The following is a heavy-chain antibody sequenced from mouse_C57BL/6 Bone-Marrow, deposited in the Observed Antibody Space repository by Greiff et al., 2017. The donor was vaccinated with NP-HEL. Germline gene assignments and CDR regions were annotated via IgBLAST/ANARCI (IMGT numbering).Heavy chain of an antibody. CDR1: GYTFTSYW. CDR2: IDPSDSDT. J-gene: IGHJ2*01. V-gene: IGHV1-69*01. Sequence: VQLQQPGAELVMPGASVKLSCKASGYTFTSYWMHWVKQRPGQGLEWIGEIDPSDSDTNYNQKFKGKSTFTVDKSSSTAYMQLSSLTAEDSAVYCGARANWEGYWGQGTTLTVSS. CDR3: ARANWEGY. D-gene: IGHD4-1*01.